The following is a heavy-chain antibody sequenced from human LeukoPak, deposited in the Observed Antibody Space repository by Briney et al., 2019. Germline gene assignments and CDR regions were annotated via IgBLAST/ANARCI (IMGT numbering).Heavy chain of an antibody. CDR3: ARGRWYGDYVYYY. CDR1: GGSISSSSYY. V-gene: IGHV4-39*07. J-gene: IGHJ4*02. D-gene: IGHD4-17*01. Sequence: PSETLSLTCTVSGGSISSSSYYWGWIRQPPRKGLEWIGSIYYSGSTYYNPSLKSRVTISVDTSKNHFSLSLSSVTAADTAVYYCARGRWYGDYVYYYWGQGTLVTVSS. CDR2: IYYSGST.